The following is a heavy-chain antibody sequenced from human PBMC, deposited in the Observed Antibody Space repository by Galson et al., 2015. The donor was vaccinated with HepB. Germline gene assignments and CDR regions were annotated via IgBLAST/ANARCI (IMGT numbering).Heavy chain of an antibody. CDR3: ARGSRLHYFYGMDV. Sequence: SVKVSCKASGYIFSGYYIDWVRQAPGQGLEWMGRINPNSGGTNYARKFQVRVTMTRDTSISTAYMELSRLGSDDTAVYFCARGSRLHYFYGMDVWGQGTTVTVSS. J-gene: IGHJ6*02. D-gene: IGHD4-11*01. CDR1: GYIFSGYY. CDR2: INPNSGGT. V-gene: IGHV1-2*06.